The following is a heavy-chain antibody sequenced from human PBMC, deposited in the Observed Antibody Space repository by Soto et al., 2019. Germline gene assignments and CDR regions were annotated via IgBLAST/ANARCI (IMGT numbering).Heavy chain of an antibody. V-gene: IGHV4-61*01. CDR2: IYYSGTT. CDR3: TRGSVFDY. D-gene: IGHD6-19*01. J-gene: IGHJ4*02. Sequence: TSETLSLTCTVSGGPLSSGSYYWSWIRQSPGQGLEWIGYIYYSGTTKYNPSLKSRVSISVDTSKNQFSLRLTSLSAADTAVYYCTRGSVFDYWGQGTLVTVS. CDR1: GGPLSSGSYY.